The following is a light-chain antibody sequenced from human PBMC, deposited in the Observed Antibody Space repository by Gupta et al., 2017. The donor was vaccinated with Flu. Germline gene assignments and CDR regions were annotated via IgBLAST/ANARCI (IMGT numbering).Light chain of an antibody. Sequence: DIQMTQSPSSLSASVGDRVTLTCRASQSIKIYLNWYQQKPGKAPKVLIYSASTLQSGVPSRFSGSGSATDFTLTISSLQPEDFATYYCQQSFSTPHTFGLGTKLEIK. J-gene: IGKJ2*01. CDR1: QSIKIY. CDR3: QQSFSTPHT. V-gene: IGKV1-39*01. CDR2: SAS.